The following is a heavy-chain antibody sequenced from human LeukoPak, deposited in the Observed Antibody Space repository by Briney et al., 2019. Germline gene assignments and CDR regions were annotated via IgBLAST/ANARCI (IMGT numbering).Heavy chain of an antibody. D-gene: IGHD3-3*01. Sequence: ASVKVSCKTSGYSFTDYYIHWVRQAPGQGLEWMGWINTKSGRTSSARKFQGRVTMTRDPSITTVYMDMAWLTSDDTAIYFCARADFIDAGPYLIGPWGQGTLVAVSS. J-gene: IGHJ5*02. CDR2: INTKSGRT. CDR3: ARADFIDAGPYLIGP. CDR1: GYSFTDYY. V-gene: IGHV1-2*02.